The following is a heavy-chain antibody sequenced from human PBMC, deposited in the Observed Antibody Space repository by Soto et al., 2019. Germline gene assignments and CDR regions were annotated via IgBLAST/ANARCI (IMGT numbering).Heavy chain of an antibody. CDR3: ARTLVVLRYFEGYFDY. CDR2: IYYSGST. D-gene: IGHD3-9*01. J-gene: IGHJ4*02. Sequence: SETLSLTCTVSGGSISSYYWSWIRQPPGKGLEWIGYIYYSGSTNYNPSLKSRVTISVDTSKNQFSLKLSSVTAADTAVYYCARTLVVLRYFEGYFDYWGQGTLVTVSS. CDR1: GGSISSYY. V-gene: IGHV4-59*01.